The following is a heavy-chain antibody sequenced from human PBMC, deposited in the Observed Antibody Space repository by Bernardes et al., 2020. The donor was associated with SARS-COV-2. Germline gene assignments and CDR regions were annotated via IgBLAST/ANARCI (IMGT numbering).Heavy chain of an antibody. Sequence: GGSLRLSCAASGFILSSFSVNWVRQAPGKGLEWVSSISSDSSHIYYADSVRGRFTISRDNAANSVFLQMNSLTDDDTAVYYCSRGGSGWFDYWGRGTLVTVS. CDR2: ISSDSSHI. D-gene: IGHD6-19*01. CDR1: GFILSSFS. CDR3: SRGGSGWFDY. J-gene: IGHJ5*01. V-gene: IGHV3-21*01.